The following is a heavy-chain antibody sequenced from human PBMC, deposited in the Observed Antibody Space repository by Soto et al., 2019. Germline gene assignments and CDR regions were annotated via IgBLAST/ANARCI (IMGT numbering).Heavy chain of an antibody. V-gene: IGHV1-18*04. J-gene: IGHJ6*02. CDR3: ARVSSSIVVVPDYGMDV. CDR2: ISGKNGNT. D-gene: IGHD2-15*01. CDR1: GYTFISHG. Sequence: QVQLVQSGVEVKKPGASVKVSCKASGYTFISHGISWVRQAPGQGLEWMGWISGKNGNTNYAQKLQGRVTLTTATYTSTAYMELRSLRSDDTAVYYCARVSSSIVVVPDYGMDVWGQGTTVTVSS.